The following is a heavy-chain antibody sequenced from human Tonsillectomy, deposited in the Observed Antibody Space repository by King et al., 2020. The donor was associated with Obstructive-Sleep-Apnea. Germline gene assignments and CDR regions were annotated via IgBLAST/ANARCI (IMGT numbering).Heavy chain of an antibody. CDR1: GFPFSRYA. D-gene: IGHD1-26*01. CDR2: VSGGGDTT. V-gene: IGHV3-23*04. J-gene: IGHJ4*02. Sequence: QLVQSGGGLVQPGGSLRLSCAASGFPFSRYAMSWVRQAPGKGLEWVSTVSGGGDTTYYADSVKVRFTISRYKAKNMVYLQMKSLRAEDTAVYYCAKDEVAVGAISDYWGQGTRVTVA. CDR3: AKDEVAVGAISDY.